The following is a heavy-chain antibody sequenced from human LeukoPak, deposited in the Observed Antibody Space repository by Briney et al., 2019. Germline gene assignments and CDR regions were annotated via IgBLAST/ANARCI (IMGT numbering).Heavy chain of an antibody. CDR2: ISGSGGST. Sequence: GGSLRLSCTASGFSFGDYAMSWVRQAPGKGLEWVSAISGSGGSTYYADSVKGRFTISRDNSKNTLYLQMNSLRAEDTAVYYCARTGCSGGSCYPHYGMDVWGQGTTVTVSS. CDR1: GFSFGDYA. J-gene: IGHJ6*02. V-gene: IGHV3-23*01. CDR3: ARTGCSGGSCYPHYGMDV. D-gene: IGHD2-15*01.